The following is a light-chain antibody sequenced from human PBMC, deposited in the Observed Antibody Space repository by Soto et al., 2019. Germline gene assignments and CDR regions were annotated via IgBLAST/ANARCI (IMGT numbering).Light chain of an antibody. V-gene: IGKV1-5*03. CDR3: QQYNNYSGT. J-gene: IGKJ1*01. Sequence: DIPMTQSPSNLSASVGDRVTITCRASQNVNSWFAWYQQKPGKAPKLLIYKASNLENGVPSRFSGSGSGTEFTLTISSLQPDDFATYYCQQYNNYSGTFGQGTKVEIK. CDR2: KAS. CDR1: QNVNSW.